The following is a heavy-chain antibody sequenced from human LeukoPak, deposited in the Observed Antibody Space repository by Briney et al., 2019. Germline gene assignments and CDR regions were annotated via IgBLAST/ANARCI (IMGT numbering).Heavy chain of an antibody. CDR1: GFTFSSYS. D-gene: IGHD3-3*01. Sequence: PGGSLRLSCEASGFTFSSYSINWVRQAPGKGVKWVSYISSSGSTIYYADSVKGRFTISRDNAKNSLYLQMNSLRAEDTAVYYCARAYDFPDYWGQGTLVTVSS. CDR2: ISSSGSTI. J-gene: IGHJ4*02. V-gene: IGHV3-48*01. CDR3: ARAYDFPDY.